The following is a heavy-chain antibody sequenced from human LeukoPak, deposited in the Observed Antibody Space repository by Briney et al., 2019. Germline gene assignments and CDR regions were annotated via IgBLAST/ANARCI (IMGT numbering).Heavy chain of an antibody. D-gene: IGHD3-10*01. J-gene: IGHJ6*03. V-gene: IGHV3-30*18. CDR2: ISYEGSNK. Sequence: GGSLRLSCAASGFTFSSYGMHWVRQAPGKGLEWVAVISYEGSNKYYADSVKGRFTISRDNSKNTLYLQMNSLRAEDTAVYYCAKEYYYGSGDLYYYMDVWGKGTTVTVSS. CDR1: GFTFSSYG. CDR3: AKEYYYGSGDLYYYMDV.